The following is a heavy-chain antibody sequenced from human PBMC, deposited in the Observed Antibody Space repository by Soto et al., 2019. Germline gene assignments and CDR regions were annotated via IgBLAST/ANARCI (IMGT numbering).Heavy chain of an antibody. CDR1: GYTFTSYG. CDR3: ARDRNGITIFGVVLGMDV. J-gene: IGHJ6*02. CDR2: ISAYNGNT. V-gene: IGHV1-18*04. Sequence: ASVKVSCKASGYTFTSYGISWVRQAPGQGLEWMGWISAYNGNTNYAQKLQGRVTMTTDTSTSTAYMELRSLRSDDTAVYYCARDRNGITIFGVVLGMDVCGQGTTVTVSS. D-gene: IGHD3-3*01.